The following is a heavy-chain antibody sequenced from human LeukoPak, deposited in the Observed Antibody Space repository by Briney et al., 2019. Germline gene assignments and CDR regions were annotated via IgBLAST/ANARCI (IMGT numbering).Heavy chain of an antibody. V-gene: IGHV3-23*01. Sequence: GGSLRPSCAASGFTFSSYAMSWVRQAPGKGLEWVSAISGSGGSTYYADSVKGRFTISRDNSKNTLYLQMNSPRAEDTAVYYCAKDQDRYGSGSWPFDYWGQGTPVTVSS. CDR3: AKDQDRYGSGSWPFDY. CDR1: GFTFSSYA. D-gene: IGHD3-10*01. J-gene: IGHJ4*02. CDR2: ISGSGGST.